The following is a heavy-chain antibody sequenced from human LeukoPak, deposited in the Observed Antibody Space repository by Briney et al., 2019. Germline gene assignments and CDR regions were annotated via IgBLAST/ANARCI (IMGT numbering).Heavy chain of an antibody. CDR1: GFTFSSYA. CDR3: AKVVRGVLLTGAFDI. Sequence: PGGSLRLSCAASGFTFSSYAMSWVRQAPGKGLDWASAISGSGGSTYYADSVKGRVTISRDNSKNTLYLQMNSLRAEDTAVYYRAKVVRGVLLTGAFDIWGQGTMVTVSS. D-gene: IGHD3-10*01. CDR2: ISGSGGST. J-gene: IGHJ3*02. V-gene: IGHV3-23*01.